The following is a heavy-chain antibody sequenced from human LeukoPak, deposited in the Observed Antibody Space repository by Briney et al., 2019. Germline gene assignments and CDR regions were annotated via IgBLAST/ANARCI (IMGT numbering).Heavy chain of an antibody. J-gene: IGHJ5*02. CDR1: GDSISSYS. CDR2: IYYSGST. CDR3: ARIVFRYWFDP. Sequence: SETLSLTCTVSGDSISSYSWSWIRQPPGKGLEWIGYIYYSGSTNYNPSLKSRVTISVDTSKNQFSLKLSSVTAADTAVYYCARIVFRYWFDPWGQGTLVTVSS. V-gene: IGHV4-59*01. D-gene: IGHD1-26*01.